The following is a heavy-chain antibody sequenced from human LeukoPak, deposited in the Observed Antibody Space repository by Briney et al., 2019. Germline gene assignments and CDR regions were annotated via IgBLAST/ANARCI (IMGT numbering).Heavy chain of an antibody. V-gene: IGHV4-59*01. D-gene: IGHD4-17*01. Sequence: PSETLSLTCTVSGGSISSYYWSWIRQPPGKGLEWIGYIYYSGSTNYNPSLKSRVTISVDTSRNQFSLKLNSVTAADTAVYYCASALSLRIFDYWGQGTLVTVSS. CDR3: ASALSLRIFDY. J-gene: IGHJ4*02. CDR2: IYYSGST. CDR1: GGSISSYY.